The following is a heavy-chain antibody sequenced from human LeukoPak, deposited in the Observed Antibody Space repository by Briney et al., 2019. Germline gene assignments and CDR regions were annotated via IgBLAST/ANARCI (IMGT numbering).Heavy chain of an antibody. CDR3: ARARYSSSREYYFDY. CDR1: GGSFIGYY. V-gene: IGHV4-34*01. Sequence: PSETLSLTCAVYGGSFIGYYWSWIRQPPGKGLEWIGEINHSGSTNYNPSLKSRVTISVDTSKNQFSLKLSSVTAADTAVYYCARARYSSSREYYFDYWGQGTLVTVSS. D-gene: IGHD6-13*01. J-gene: IGHJ4*01. CDR2: INHSGST.